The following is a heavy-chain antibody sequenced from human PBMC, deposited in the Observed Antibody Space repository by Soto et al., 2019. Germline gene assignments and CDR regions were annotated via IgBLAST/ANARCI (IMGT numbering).Heavy chain of an antibody. CDR1: GFTFSSYA. CDR2: ISGSGGST. Sequence: GGSLRLSCAASGFTFSSYAMSWVRQAPGKGLEWVSAISGSGGSTYYADSVKGRFTISRDNSKNTLYLQMNSLRAEDTAVYYCAKNPPTVTAGGYYYYMDVWGKGTTVTVSS. D-gene: IGHD4-4*01. J-gene: IGHJ6*03. CDR3: AKNPPTVTAGGYYYYMDV. V-gene: IGHV3-23*01.